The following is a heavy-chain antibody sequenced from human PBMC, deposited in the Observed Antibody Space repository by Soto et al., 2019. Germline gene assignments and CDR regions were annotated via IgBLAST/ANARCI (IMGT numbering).Heavy chain of an antibody. CDR3: ARGREGFFWSGRRENWFDP. CDR2: IYYSGST. Sequence: QVQLQESGPGLVKPSQTLSLTCTVSGGSISSGGYYWSWIRQHPGKGLEWIAYIYYSGSTYYNPLNKSRVTMSLDTCKNQFSLKLSSVTAADTAVYCCARGREGFFWSGRRENWFDPWGKGTLVTVSS. J-gene: IGHJ5*02. V-gene: IGHV4-31*03. CDR1: GGSISSGGYY. D-gene: IGHD3-3*01.